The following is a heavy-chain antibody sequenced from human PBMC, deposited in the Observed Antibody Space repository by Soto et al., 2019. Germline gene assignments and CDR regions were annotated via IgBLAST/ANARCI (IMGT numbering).Heavy chain of an antibody. Sequence: GGSLRLSCAASGFTFSNAWMNWVRQAPGKGLEWVGRIKSKTDGGTTDYAAPVKGRFTISRDDSKNTLYLQMNSLKTEDTAVYYCTTLRLRSETGRINNVGYWGQGTLVTVSS. CDR1: GFTFSNAW. V-gene: IGHV3-15*07. J-gene: IGHJ4*02. D-gene: IGHD3-16*01. CDR3: TTLRLRSETGRINNVGY. CDR2: IKSKTDGGTT.